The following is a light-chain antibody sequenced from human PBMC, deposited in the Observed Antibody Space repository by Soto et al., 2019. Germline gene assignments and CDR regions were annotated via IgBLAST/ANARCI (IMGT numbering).Light chain of an antibody. J-gene: IGKJ5*01. CDR3: MQSTQLPPT. Sequence: DVVMTQPPLSLSVAPGQPASVSCKSSQSLLHITGETFLFWYLQKPGQSPQLLIYEVSTRVSGVPDRFSGSGSGTDFTLEISRVETDDVGIYYCMQSTQLPPTFGQGTRLE. CDR2: EVS. V-gene: IGKV2D-29*02. CDR1: QSLLHITGETF.